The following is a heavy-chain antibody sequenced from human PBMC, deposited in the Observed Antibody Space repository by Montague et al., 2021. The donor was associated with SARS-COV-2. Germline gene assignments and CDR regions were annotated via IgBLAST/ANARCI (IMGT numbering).Heavy chain of an antibody. CDR2: IYYSGST. Sequence: SETLSLTCTVSGGSISGYYWSWIRQSPGRGLEWIGYIYYSGSTKXNPXLESRATVSVDRSKNQVSLKLSSVTPADTAVYYCARLLRSCSNGVCRTYYYYAMDVWGQGTTVTVSS. V-gene: IGHV4-59*01. J-gene: IGHJ6*02. D-gene: IGHD2-8*01. CDR3: ARLLRSCSNGVCRTYYYYAMDV. CDR1: GGSISGYY.